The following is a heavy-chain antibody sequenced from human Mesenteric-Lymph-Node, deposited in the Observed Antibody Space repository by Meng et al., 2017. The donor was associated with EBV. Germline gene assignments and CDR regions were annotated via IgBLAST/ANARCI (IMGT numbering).Heavy chain of an antibody. CDR1: GYTLTSYD. CDR2: ISPYNDNT. Sequence: GAEVKKPGESRKITCKASGYTLTSYDINWVRQAPGQGLEWMGWISPYNDNTNSAQKFQGRVTMTIDTSTRTAYLELRSLRADDTAMYYCARSFAAAAKFDYWGQGTLVTVSS. V-gene: IGHV1-18*01. J-gene: IGHJ4*02. D-gene: IGHD6-13*01. CDR3: ARSFAAAAKFDY.